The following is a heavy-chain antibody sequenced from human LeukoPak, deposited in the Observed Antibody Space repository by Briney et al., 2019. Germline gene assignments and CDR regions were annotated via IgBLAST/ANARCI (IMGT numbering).Heavy chain of an antibody. J-gene: IGHJ4*02. CDR3: ARLSGCSYGASYFDY. Sequence: ASVKVSCKASGYTFTSYAMHWVRQAPGQRLEWMGWINAGNGNTKYSQKFQGRVTITRDTSASTAYMELSSLRSEDTAVYYCARLSGCSYGASYFDYWGQGTLVTVSS. D-gene: IGHD5-18*01. V-gene: IGHV1-3*01. CDR2: INAGNGNT. CDR1: GYTFTSYA.